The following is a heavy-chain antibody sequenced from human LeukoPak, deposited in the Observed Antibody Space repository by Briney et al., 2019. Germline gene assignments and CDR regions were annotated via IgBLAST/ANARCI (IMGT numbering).Heavy chain of an antibody. V-gene: IGHV3-21*01. Sequence: PGGSLRLSCAASGFTFSSYSMNWVRQAPGKGLEWVSSISSSSSYIYYADSVKGRFTISRDNAKNSLYLQMNSLSAEDTAVYYCARDSSGWSPFDYWGQGTLVTGSS. J-gene: IGHJ4*02. CDR3: ARDSSGWSPFDY. D-gene: IGHD6-19*01. CDR1: GFTFSSYS. CDR2: ISSSSSYI.